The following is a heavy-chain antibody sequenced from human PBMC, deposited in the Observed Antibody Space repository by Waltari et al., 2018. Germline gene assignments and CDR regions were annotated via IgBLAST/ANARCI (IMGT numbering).Heavy chain of an antibody. CDR2: IYYSGST. J-gene: IGHJ4*02. V-gene: IGHV4-39*01. Sequence: QLQLQESGPGLVKPSETLSLTCTVSGGPISSSSYYWGWIRQPPGKGLEWIGSIYYSGSTYYNPSLKSRVTISVDTSKNQFSLKLSSVTAADTAVYYCARHGQQQLVRVYFDYWGQGTLVTVSS. D-gene: IGHD6-13*01. CDR1: GGPISSSSYY. CDR3: ARHGQQQLVRVYFDY.